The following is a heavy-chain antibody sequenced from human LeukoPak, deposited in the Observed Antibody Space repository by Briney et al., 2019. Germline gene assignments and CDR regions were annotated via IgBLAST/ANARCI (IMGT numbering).Heavy chain of an antibody. CDR1: GFTFSNYA. CDR2: ISGSGRSI. CDR3: AKGVRPYGDYFDY. V-gene: IGHV3-23*01. D-gene: IGHD3-10*01. Sequence: GGSLRLSCAASGFTFSNYAMNWVRQAPGKGLEWVSDISGSGRSIYYGDSFQGRFTISRDNPKNTVYLQMNSLRAEDTAIYYCAKGVRPYGDYFDYWGQGTLVTVSS. J-gene: IGHJ4*02.